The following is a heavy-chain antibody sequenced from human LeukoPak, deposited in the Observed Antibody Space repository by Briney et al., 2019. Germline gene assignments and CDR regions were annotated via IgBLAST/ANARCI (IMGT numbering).Heavy chain of an antibody. D-gene: IGHD2-15*01. CDR1: GFIAGYNY. V-gene: IGHV3-53*01. CDR2: IYRGDT. Sequence: RGSLRLSCEVSGFIAGYNYMSWVRQAPGQGLEWVSVIYRGDTYYADSVKGRSTISRDDSKNTVFLQMNNLRVEDTAEYFCASYYCSSGSCYFDHWGQGTLVTVSS. CDR3: ASYYCSSGSCYFDH. J-gene: IGHJ4*02.